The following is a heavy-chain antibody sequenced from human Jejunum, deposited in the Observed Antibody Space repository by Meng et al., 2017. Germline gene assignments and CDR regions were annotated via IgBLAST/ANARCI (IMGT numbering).Heavy chain of an antibody. D-gene: IGHD6-19*01. CDR1: GFSLSTTAVG. V-gene: IGHV2-5*02. CDR3: AHGSGWLFDY. CDR2: IYWDDTK. J-gene: IGHJ4*02. Sequence: QITLKECCPMLVKPTQTLTLICTFSGFSLSTTAVGVGWIRQPPGKGLEWLAFIYWDDTKLYSPSLKSRVTITKDTSKNQVVLTMTNMDPVDTATYYCAHGSGWLFDYWSQGTLVTVSS.